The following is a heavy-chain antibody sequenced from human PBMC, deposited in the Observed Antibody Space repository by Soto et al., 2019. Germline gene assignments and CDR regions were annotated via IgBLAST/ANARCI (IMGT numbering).Heavy chain of an antibody. CDR1: GGSISSTPYY. V-gene: IGHV4-39*01. J-gene: IGHJ4*02. CDR3: ASHRQYYDTSGYQQRYFDY. CDR2: IYYSGTT. D-gene: IGHD3-22*01. Sequence: SETLSLTCSVSGGSISSTPYYWGWIRQPPGKGLEWLGTIYYSGTTSYNPSLKSRVIISVDTSNNQFFLKLRSVTAADTAVYYCASHRQYYDTSGYQQRYFDYWGQGTQVTVSS.